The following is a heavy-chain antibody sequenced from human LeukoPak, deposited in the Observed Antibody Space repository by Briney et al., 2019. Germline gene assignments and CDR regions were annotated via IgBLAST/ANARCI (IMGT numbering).Heavy chain of an antibody. CDR2: IHYSGST. D-gene: IGHD1/OR15-1a*01. J-gene: IGHJ4*02. V-gene: IGHV4-31*03. Sequence: SETLSLTCTVSGDSISSGGYCWSWIRQHPGKGLEWIGHIHYSGSTYYNPSLKSRVTISVDTSRSHFSLKLSSVTAADTAVYYCARGRYNWNNLNFDYWGQGALVTVSS. CDR3: ARGRYNWNNLNFDY. CDR1: GDSISSGGYC.